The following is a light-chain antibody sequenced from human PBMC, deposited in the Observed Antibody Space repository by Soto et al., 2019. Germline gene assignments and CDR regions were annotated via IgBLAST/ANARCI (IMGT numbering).Light chain of an antibody. J-gene: IGLJ2*01. CDR3: SSYTSSSRVV. CDR2: EVS. V-gene: IGLV2-14*01. Sequence: QSALTQPASVSGSPGQSITISCTGTGSDISAYNYVSWYQQHPGKAPKLMIYEVSNRPSGVSNRFSGSKSGNTASLTISGLQAEDEADYYCSSYTSSSRVVFGGGTKLTVL. CDR1: GSDISAYNY.